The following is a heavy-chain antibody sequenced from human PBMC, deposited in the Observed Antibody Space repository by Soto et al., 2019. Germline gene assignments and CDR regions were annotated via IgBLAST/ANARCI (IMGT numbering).Heavy chain of an antibody. J-gene: IGHJ4*02. CDR1: GFTFSSYA. CDR2: ISGSGDST. D-gene: IGHD6-13*01. CDR3: ARRGPGTYFDY. V-gene: IGHV3-23*01. Sequence: EVQLLDSGGGLVQPGGSLRLSCAASGFTFSSYAMNWVRQAPGKGLEWVSVISGSGDSTYYADSVKGRFTISRDNSKNTLYLQMNSPRTEDTAVYYCARRGPGTYFDYWCQGTRVTVSS.